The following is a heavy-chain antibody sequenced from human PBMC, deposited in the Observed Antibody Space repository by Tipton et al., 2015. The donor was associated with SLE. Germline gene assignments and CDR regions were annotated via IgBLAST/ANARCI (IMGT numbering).Heavy chain of an antibody. V-gene: IGHV1-8*01. Sequence: QLVQSGAEVKKPGASVKVSCKASGYTFIGYGISWVRQAAGQGLEWMGWMNPGSRKTVFTQKFQGRVTLTWDTSISTAYIELNSLRSEDTAVYYCARWQGYCGSTSCRQFDYWGQGTLVTVSS. CDR1: GYTFIGYG. CDR3: ARWQGYCGSTSCRQFDY. J-gene: IGHJ4*02. CDR2: MNPGSRKT. D-gene: IGHD2-2*01.